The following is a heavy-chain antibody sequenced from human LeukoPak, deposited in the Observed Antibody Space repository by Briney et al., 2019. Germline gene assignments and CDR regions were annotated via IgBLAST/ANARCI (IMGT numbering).Heavy chain of an antibody. D-gene: IGHD3-22*01. V-gene: IGHV5-51*01. J-gene: IGHJ3*02. CDR1: GYSFTSYW. CDR2: IYPGDSDT. CDR3: ARQSYYDSSGYSPLSAFDI. Sequence: GESLKISCKGSGYSFTSYWIGWVRQMPAKGLEWMGIIYPGDSDTRYRPSFQGQVTISADKSISTAYLQWSSLKALDTAMYYCARQSYYDSSGYSPLSAFDIWGQGTMVTVSS.